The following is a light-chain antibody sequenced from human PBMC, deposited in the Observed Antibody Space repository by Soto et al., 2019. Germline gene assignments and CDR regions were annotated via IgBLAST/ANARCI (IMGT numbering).Light chain of an antibody. CDR1: RSDIGGYNY. V-gene: IGLV2-14*03. CDR2: DAY. J-gene: IGLJ1*01. Sequence: QSVLTQPASVSGSPGQSITISCIGTRSDIGGYNYVSWHQQHPGKAPKLMIYDAYERPLGVSNRFSGSKSGNTASLTISGLQNEDEADYYCSSYTDDRSYVFRSGTTVTVL. CDR3: SSYTDDRSYV.